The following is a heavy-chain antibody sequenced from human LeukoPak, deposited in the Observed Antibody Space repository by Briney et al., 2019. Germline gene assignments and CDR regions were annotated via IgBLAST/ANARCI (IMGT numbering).Heavy chain of an antibody. CDR2: IYYTGST. J-gene: IGHJ4*02. CDR3: ARPQGSWYGIIDY. CDR1: GGSISNGNYY. V-gene: IGHV4-39*01. D-gene: IGHD6-13*01. Sequence: PSETLSLTCTVSGGSISNGNYYWGWIRQPPGKGLEWIGSIYYTGSTYYNPSLKSRVTISVDTSENQFSLEVNSVTAADTAVYYCARPQGSWYGIIDYWGQGTLVTVSS.